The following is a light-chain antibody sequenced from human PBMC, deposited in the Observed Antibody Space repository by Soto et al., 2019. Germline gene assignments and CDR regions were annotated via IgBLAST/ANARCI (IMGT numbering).Light chain of an antibody. CDR3: SSYACYNNSDV. J-gene: IGLJ1*01. Sequence: QSVLTQPPSASGSPGQSVTISCTGTSSDVGGYNYVSWYQQHPDKAPKLLIYEVGKRPSGVPDRFSGSKSGTTASLPIAGLQAEDEADYYCSSYACYNNSDVFGTGTKVTVL. V-gene: IGLV2-8*01. CDR1: SSDVGGYNY. CDR2: EVG.